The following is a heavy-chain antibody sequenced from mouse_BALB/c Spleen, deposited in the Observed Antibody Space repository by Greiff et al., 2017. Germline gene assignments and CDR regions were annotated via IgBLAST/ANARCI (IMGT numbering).Heavy chain of an antibody. J-gene: IGHJ4*01. V-gene: IGHV14-3*02. CDR1: GFNIKDTY. CDR3: ARWDDGYYYSMDY. CDR2: IDPANGNT. Sequence: VQLQQSGAELVKPGASVKLSCTASGFNIKDTYMHWVKQRPEQGLEWIGRIDPANGNTKYDPKFQGKATITADTSSNTAYLQLSSLTSEDTAVYYCARWDDGYYYSMDYWGQGTSVTVSS. D-gene: IGHD2-3*01.